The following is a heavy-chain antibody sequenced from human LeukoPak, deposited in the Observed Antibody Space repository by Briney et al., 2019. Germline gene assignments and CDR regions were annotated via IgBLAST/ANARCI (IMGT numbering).Heavy chain of an antibody. J-gene: IGHJ5*02. CDR3: ANWGRFDP. Sequence: TGASLGLSCAASGFTFSSYGMHWVRQPPGKRLEWVAVISSDGNKKYYADSVKGRFTISRDNSKHTLYLQMNSLRAEDTDVYYCANWGRFDPWGQGTLVTVSS. V-gene: IGHV3-30*18. CDR2: ISSDGNKK. D-gene: IGHD3-16*01. CDR1: GFTFSSYG.